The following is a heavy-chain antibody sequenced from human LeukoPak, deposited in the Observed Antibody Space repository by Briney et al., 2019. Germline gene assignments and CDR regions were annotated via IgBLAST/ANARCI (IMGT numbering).Heavy chain of an antibody. J-gene: IGHJ4*02. D-gene: IGHD3-22*01. Sequence: SETLSFTCTVSDGSINNNIYSWGWIRQPPGKGLEWIASISFNGHTFYNPSLKSGVTISVDTSKNQFSLKLGSVTAADTAVYYCASLRPYYYDSSGYYYFDYWGQGTLVTVSS. CDR3: ASLRPYYYDSSGYYYFDY. CDR2: ISFNGHT. V-gene: IGHV4-39*07. CDR1: DGSINNNIYS.